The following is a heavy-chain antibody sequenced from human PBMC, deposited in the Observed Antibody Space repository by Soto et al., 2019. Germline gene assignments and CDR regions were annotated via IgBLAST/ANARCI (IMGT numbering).Heavy chain of an antibody. CDR1: GGSISSSSYY. CDR3: ARSAYYYGSSGDAFDI. CDR2: IYYSGST. Sequence: QLQLQESGPGLVKPSETLSLTCTVSGGSISSSSYYWGGIRQPPGKGLDLIGSIYYSGSTYYNPSLKGRVTISVDTSKNLFSLKLSSVTAADTAVYYCARSAYYYGSSGDAFDIWGQWTMVTVST. J-gene: IGHJ3*02. D-gene: IGHD3-22*01. V-gene: IGHV4-39*01.